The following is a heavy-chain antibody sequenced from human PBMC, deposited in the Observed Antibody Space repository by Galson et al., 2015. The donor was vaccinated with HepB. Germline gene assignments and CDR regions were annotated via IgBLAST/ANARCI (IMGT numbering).Heavy chain of an antibody. Sequence: TLSLTCAVYGGSISGYYWGWIRQPPGKGLEWIGEIDHSGSTNYNSSLKSRVTISVDTSKNQFSLKLRSATAADTAVYYCARGPDYYDSSGSYGMDVWGQGTTVTVSS. CDR3: ARGPDYYDSSGSYGMDV. CDR1: GGSISGYY. V-gene: IGHV4-34*01. J-gene: IGHJ6*02. CDR2: IDHSGST. D-gene: IGHD3-22*01.